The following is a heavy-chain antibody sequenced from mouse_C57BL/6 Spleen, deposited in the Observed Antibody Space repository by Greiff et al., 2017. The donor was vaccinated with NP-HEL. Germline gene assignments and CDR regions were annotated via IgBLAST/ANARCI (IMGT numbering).Heavy chain of an antibody. CDR2: INPNNGGT. CDR1: GYTFTDYY. CDR3: ARVEGMDY. J-gene: IGHJ4*01. Sequence: VQLQQSGPELVKPGASVKISCKASGYTFTDYYMNWVKQSHGKSLEWIGDINPNNGGTSYNQKFKGKATLTVDKSSSTAYMELRSLTSEDSAVYYCARVEGMDYWGQGTSVTVSS. V-gene: IGHV1-26*01.